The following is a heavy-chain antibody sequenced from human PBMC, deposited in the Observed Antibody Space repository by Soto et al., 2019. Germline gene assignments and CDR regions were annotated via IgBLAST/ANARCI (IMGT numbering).Heavy chain of an antibody. Sequence: GGSLRLSCAASGFTFDDYTMHWVRQAPGKGLEWVSLISWDGGSTYYADSVKGRFTISRDNSKNSLYLQMNSLRTEDTALYYCAKDNSPSITIFGVVPGAYYYGMDVWGQGTTVTVSS. J-gene: IGHJ6*02. V-gene: IGHV3-43*01. D-gene: IGHD3-3*01. CDR1: GFTFDDYT. CDR2: ISWDGGST. CDR3: AKDNSPSITIFGVVPGAYYYGMDV.